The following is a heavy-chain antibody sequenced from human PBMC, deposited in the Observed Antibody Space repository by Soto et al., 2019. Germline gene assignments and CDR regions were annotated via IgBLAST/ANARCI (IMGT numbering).Heavy chain of an antibody. V-gene: IGHV3-21*01. CDR1: GFTFSSYG. CDR3: ARDYGYSYGYDY. CDR2: ISCGSSYI. D-gene: IGHD5-18*01. J-gene: IGHJ4*02. Sequence: GSLRLSCAASGFTFSSYGMHRVRQAPGKGLEWVSAISCGSSYIYYADSVKGRFTISRDNAKNSLYLQMNSLRAEDTAVYYCARDYGYSYGYDYWGQGTLVTVSS.